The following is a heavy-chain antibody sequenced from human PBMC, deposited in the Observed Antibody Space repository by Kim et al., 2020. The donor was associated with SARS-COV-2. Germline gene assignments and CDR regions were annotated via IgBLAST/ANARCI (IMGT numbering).Heavy chain of an antibody. CDR3: ARDGGSSGYYAS. D-gene: IGHD3-22*01. V-gene: IGHV4-31*03. CDR2: IYYSGST. J-gene: IGHJ5*02. CDR1: GGSISSGGYY. Sequence: SETLSLTCTVSGGSISSGGYYWSWIRQHPGKGLEWIGYIYYSGSTYYNPSLKSRVTISVDTSKNQFSLKLSSVTAADTAVYYCARDGGSSGYYASWVQGTLVTVSS.